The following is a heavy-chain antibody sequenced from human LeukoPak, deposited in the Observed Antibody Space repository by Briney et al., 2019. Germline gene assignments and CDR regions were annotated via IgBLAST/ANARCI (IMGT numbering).Heavy chain of an antibody. J-gene: IGHJ6*02. V-gene: IGHV3-30-3*01. CDR3: ARDNDPFSYYDFWSGYYTNYYYYGMDV. Sequence: PGGSLRLSCAASGFTFSSYAMHWVRQAPGKGLEWVAVISYDGSNKYYADSVKGRFTISRDNSKNTLYPQMNSLRAEDTAVYYCARDNDPFSYYDFWSGYYTNYYYYGMDVWGQGTTVTVS. CDR2: ISYDGSNK. D-gene: IGHD3-3*01. CDR1: GFTFSSYA.